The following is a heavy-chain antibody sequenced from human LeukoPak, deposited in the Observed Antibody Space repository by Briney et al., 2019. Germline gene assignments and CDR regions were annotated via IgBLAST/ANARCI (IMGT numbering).Heavy chain of an antibody. Sequence: GGSLRLSCAASGFTFSSHGMHWVRQAPGKGLEWVANIKQDGSEKYYVDSVKGRFTISRDNAKSSLYLQMDSLRAEDTAVYYCARAIGKSEGYWGQGTLVTVSS. CDR2: IKQDGSEK. V-gene: IGHV3-7*01. D-gene: IGHD4-23*01. CDR1: GFTFSSHG. J-gene: IGHJ4*02. CDR3: ARAIGKSEGY.